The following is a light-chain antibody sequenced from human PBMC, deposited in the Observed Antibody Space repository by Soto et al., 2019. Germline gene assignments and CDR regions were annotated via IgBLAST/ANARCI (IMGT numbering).Light chain of an antibody. CDR2: DVS. CDR1: STDVGRYNY. V-gene: IGLV2-14*01. CDR3: SSHTTSSSVV. J-gene: IGLJ2*01. Sequence: QSALTQPASVSGSPGQSITISCTGTSTDVGRYNYVSWYQQHPGKVPKLMIYDVSNRPSGVSNRFSGSKSGNTASLTISGLQAEDEADYYCSSHTTSSSVVFGGGTQLTVL.